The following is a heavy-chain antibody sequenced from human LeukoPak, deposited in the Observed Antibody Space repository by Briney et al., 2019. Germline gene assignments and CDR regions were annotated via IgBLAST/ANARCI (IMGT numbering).Heavy chain of an antibody. CDR1: GGTFSNYA. D-gene: IGHD6-13*01. CDR2: IIPILGVA. V-gene: IGHV1-69*04. J-gene: IGHJ6*02. Sequence: ASVKVSCKASGGTFSNYAISWVRQAPGQWLEWMGRIIPILGVANYAQKFHGRVTITADKSTSTAYMELSSLRSEDTAVYYCARDRRTAAGTAYYYYYYGMDVWGQGTTVTVSS. CDR3: ARDRRTAAGTAYYYYYYGMDV.